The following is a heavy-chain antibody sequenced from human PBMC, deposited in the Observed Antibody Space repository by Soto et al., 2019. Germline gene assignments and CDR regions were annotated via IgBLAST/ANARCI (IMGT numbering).Heavy chain of an antibody. Sequence: EVQLVESGGGLVQPGGSLRLSCAASGFTFSSYEMNWVRQAPGKGLEWVSYISSSGSTIYYADSVKGRFTISRDNAKNSLYLQMNSLRAEDTAVYYCARGPIQLWSTYYYGMDVWGQGTTVTVSS. V-gene: IGHV3-48*03. CDR3: ARGPIQLWSTYYYGMDV. CDR1: GFTFSSYE. D-gene: IGHD5-18*01. CDR2: ISSSGSTI. J-gene: IGHJ6*02.